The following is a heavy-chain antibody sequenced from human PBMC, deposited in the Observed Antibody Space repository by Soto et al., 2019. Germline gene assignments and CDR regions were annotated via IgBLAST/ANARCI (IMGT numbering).Heavy chain of an antibody. D-gene: IGHD3-10*01. CDR2: IYYSGST. V-gene: IGHV4-31*03. CDR1: GGSISSGGYY. J-gene: IGHJ6*02. CDR3: ARDFDYYGSGSYHYYYGMDV. Sequence: SETLSLTCTVSGGSISSGGYYWSWIRQHPGKGLEWIGYIYYSGSTYYNPSLKSRVTISVDTSKNQFSLKLSSVTAADTAVYYCARDFDYYGSGSYHYYYGMDVWGQGTTVTVSS.